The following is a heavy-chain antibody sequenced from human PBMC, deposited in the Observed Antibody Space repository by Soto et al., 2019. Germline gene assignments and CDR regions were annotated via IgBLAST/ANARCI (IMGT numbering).Heavy chain of an antibody. J-gene: IGHJ3*02. CDR3: AREISSSWSYAFDI. CDR1: GFTFSSYE. V-gene: IGHV3-48*03. CDR2: ISSSGSTI. D-gene: IGHD6-13*01. Sequence: PGGSLRLSCAASGFTFSSYEMNWVRQAPGKGLEWVSYISSSGSTIYYADSVKGRFTISRDNAKNSLYLQMNSLRAEDTAVYYCAREISSSWSYAFDIWGQGTMVTVSS.